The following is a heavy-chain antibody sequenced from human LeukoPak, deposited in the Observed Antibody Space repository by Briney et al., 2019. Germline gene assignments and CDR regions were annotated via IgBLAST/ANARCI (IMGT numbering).Heavy chain of an antibody. CDR1: GGTFSSYA. J-gene: IGHJ4*02. V-gene: IGHV1-69*13. D-gene: IGHD1-7*01. CDR2: TIPIFGTA. Sequence: SVKVPCKASGGTFSSYAISWVRQAPGQGLEWMGGTIPIFGTANYAQKFQGRVTITADESTSTAYMELSSLRSEDTAVYYCARDSGDPSWNYAWYYFDYWGQGTLVTVSS. CDR3: ARDSGDPSWNYAWYYFDY.